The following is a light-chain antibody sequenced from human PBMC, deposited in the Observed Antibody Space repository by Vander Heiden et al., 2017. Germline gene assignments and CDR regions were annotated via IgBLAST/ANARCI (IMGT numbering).Light chain of an antibody. CDR1: QSVSSN. J-gene: IGKJ2*01. CDR2: GAS. Sequence: EIVMTQSPATLSGSPGERATLSCRASQSVSSNLAWYQQKPGQAPRLLIYGASTRATGSQARFSGSGSGTEFTLTISSLQSEDFAVYYCQQYNNWPLYTFGQGTKLEIK. V-gene: IGKV3-15*01. CDR3: QQYNNWPLYT.